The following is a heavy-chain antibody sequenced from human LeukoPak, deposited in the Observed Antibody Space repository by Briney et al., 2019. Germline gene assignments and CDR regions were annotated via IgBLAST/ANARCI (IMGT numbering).Heavy chain of an antibody. CDR2: IMPIFGTA. CDR1: GGTFSSYA. Sequence: ASVKVSCKGSGGTFSSYAISWVRQAPGQGLEWMGGIMPIFGTANYAQRFQGRVTITADESTSTAYMELSSLRSEDTAVYYCARGATVVTYFDYWGQGTLVTVSS. D-gene: IGHD4-23*01. J-gene: IGHJ4*02. V-gene: IGHV1-69*13. CDR3: ARGATVVTYFDY.